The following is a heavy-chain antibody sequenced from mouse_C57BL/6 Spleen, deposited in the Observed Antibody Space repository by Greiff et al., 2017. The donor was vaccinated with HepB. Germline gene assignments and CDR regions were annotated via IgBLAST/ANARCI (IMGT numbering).Heavy chain of an antibody. J-gene: IGHJ4*01. D-gene: IGHD1-1*01. CDR1: GYTFTEYT. Sequence: VMLVESGAELVKPGASVKLSCKASGYTFTEYTIHWVKQRSGQGLEWIGWFYPGSGSIKYNEKFKDKATLTADKSSSTVYMELSRLTSEDSAVYFCARQYYGSSYSYYAMDYWGQGTSVTVSS. CDR2: FYPGSGSI. V-gene: IGHV1-62-2*01. CDR3: ARQYYGSSYSYYAMDY.